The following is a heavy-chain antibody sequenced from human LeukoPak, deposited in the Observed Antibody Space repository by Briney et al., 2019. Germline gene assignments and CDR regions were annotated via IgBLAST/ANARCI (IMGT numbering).Heavy chain of an antibody. CDR2: IIGSGGSI. V-gene: IGHV3-23*01. CDR1: GFTFSTYA. D-gene: IGHD3-16*02. J-gene: IGHJ4*02. Sequence: GGSLTLSCAASGFTFSTYAMSWVRQAPGKGLEWVSLIIGSGGSIHYADSVRGRFTISRDNFKNTVFLQLSSLRPEDTAVYYCAKHGDNVWGSFRFGFDSWGQGNLVTVSS. CDR3: AKHGDNVWGSFRFGFDS.